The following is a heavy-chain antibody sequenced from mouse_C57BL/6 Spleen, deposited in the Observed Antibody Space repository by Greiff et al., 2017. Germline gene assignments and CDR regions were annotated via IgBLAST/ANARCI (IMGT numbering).Heavy chain of an antibody. Sequence: EVKLVESGGGLVKPGGSLKLSCAASGFTFSDYGMHWVRQAPEKGLEWVAYISSGSSTIYYADTVKGRFTISRDNAKNTLFLQMPSLRSEDTAMYYCARNLYGSSPRFAYWGQGTLVTVAA. CDR2: ISSGSSTI. D-gene: IGHD1-1*01. CDR3: ARNLYGSSPRFAY. J-gene: IGHJ3*01. CDR1: GFTFSDYG. V-gene: IGHV5-17*01.